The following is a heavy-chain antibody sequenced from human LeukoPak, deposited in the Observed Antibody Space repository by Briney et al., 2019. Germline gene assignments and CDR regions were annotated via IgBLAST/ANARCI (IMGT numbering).Heavy chain of an antibody. V-gene: IGHV4-39*07. J-gene: IGHJ3*02. D-gene: IGHD2-2*01. Sequence: SETLSLTCTVSGGSISITSYYWGWIRQPPGKGLEWIGSMYSSGSTYYNPSLKSRVTISVDTSKNQFSLRLSSVTAADTAVYYCARGPPDCSSTSCYAFDAFDIWGQGTMVTVSS. CDR2: MYSSGST. CDR1: GGSISITSYY. CDR3: ARGPPDCSSTSCYAFDAFDI.